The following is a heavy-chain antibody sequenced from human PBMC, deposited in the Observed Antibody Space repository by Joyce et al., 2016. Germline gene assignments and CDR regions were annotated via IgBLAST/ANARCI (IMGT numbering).Heavy chain of an antibody. Sequence: VHLAESGGGVVRPGRSLRLSCGASGCAFGHYAMSWFRQAPGKGMEWVSGISGSDGGKINYADSVRGRVSISRDNSKNTLYLQVNKLRAADTDIYYCAGDKYDDTNGPFDDWGQGALVIVSS. CDR1: GCAFGHYA. V-gene: IGHV3-23*04. CDR3: AGDKYDDTNGPFDD. D-gene: IGHD3-22*01. CDR2: ISGSDGGKI. J-gene: IGHJ4*02.